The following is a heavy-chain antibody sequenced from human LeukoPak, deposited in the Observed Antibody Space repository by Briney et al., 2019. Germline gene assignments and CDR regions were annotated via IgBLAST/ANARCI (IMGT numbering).Heavy chain of an antibody. D-gene: IGHD3-22*01. Sequence: GGSLRLSCAASGFTLNNAWMSWVRQAPGKGLEWLGRIKRETDGGTIDYAAPVKGRFTISRDDSRNTLYLQMDSLKIEDTAVYYCTTDRYYDDSELQFQHWGQGTLVTVSS. CDR2: IKRETDGGTI. CDR1: GFTLNNAW. V-gene: IGHV3-15*01. J-gene: IGHJ1*01. CDR3: TTDRYYDDSELQFQH.